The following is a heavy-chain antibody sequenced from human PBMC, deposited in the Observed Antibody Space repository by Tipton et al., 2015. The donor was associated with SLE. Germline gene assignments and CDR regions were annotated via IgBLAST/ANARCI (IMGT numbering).Heavy chain of an antibody. CDR3: ARETWDYKNWYFDL. J-gene: IGHJ2*01. V-gene: IGHV4-59*01. CDR1: GGSISSGY. Sequence: TLSLTCTVSGGSISSGYWSWIRQPPGKGLEWTGYIYYSGSTNYNPSLKSRVTISVDTSKKHFSLKLSSVTAADTAVYYCARETWDYKNWYFDLWGRGTLVTVSS. CDR2: IYYSGST. D-gene: IGHD4/OR15-4a*01.